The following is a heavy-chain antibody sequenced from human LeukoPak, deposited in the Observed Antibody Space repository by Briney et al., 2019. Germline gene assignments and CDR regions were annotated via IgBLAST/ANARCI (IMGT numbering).Heavy chain of an antibody. Sequence: PGGSLRLSCAASGFTFSSYWMSWVRQAPGKGVEWVANIKQDGSEKYYVDSVKGRFTISRDNAKNSLYLQMNSLRAEDTAVYYCAKDDDWGRYKHWGQGTLVTVSS. CDR1: GFTFSSYW. V-gene: IGHV3-7*03. J-gene: IGHJ1*01. CDR2: IKQDGSEK. CDR3: AKDDDWGRYKH. D-gene: IGHD3-16*01.